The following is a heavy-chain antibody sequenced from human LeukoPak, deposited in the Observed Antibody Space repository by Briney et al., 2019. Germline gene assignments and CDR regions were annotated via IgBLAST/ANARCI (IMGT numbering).Heavy chain of an antibody. J-gene: IGHJ4*02. Sequence: GGSLRLSCAASGVTFSSYSMNWVRQAPGKGLEWVSSISSSSSNIYYADSVKGRFTISRDNSKNTLYLQMNSLRAEDTAVYYCARDRSSTIHRGGVFDYWGQGTLVTVSS. CDR3: ARDRSSTIHRGGVFDY. V-gene: IGHV3-21*01. CDR1: GVTFSSYS. D-gene: IGHD2-2*01. CDR2: ISSSSSNI.